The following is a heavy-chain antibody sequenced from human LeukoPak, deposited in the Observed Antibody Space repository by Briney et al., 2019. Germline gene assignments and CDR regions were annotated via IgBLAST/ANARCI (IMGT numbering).Heavy chain of an antibody. CDR2: IYYSGST. V-gene: IGHV4-39*01. CDR3: ARTSPWAVAGATYYGMDV. D-gene: IGHD6-19*01. Sequence: SETLSLTCTVSGGSISSSYYWGWIRQPPGKGLEWIGSIYYSGSTYYNPSLKSRVTISVDTSKNQFSLKLSSVTAADTAVYYCARTSPWAVAGATYYGMDVWGQGTTVTVSS. J-gene: IGHJ6*02. CDR1: GGSISSSYY.